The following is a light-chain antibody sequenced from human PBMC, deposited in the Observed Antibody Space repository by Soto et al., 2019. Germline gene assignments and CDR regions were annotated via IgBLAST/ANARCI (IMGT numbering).Light chain of an antibody. Sequence: EIVMTQSPATLSVSPGERATLSCRASQSVSSNLSWYQQKPGQAPPLLIYGATTRATGIPAWFSGSGSGTEFTLTISSLQSEDFAVYCWQQYNNWPWTFGQGTKVEIK. CDR1: QSVSSN. CDR3: QQYNNWPWT. CDR2: GAT. V-gene: IGKV3-15*01. J-gene: IGKJ1*01.